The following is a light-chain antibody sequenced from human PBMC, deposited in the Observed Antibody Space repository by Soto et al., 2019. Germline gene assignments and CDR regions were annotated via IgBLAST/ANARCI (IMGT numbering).Light chain of an antibody. CDR1: SSDFGTYNY. V-gene: IGLV2-8*01. CDR3: ISYAGSSIWV. Sequence: QSALTQPPSASGSPGQSVTISCTGTSSDFGTYNYVSWYQQHPGKAPKLMIYDVSKRPSGVPDRFSGSKSGNTASLTVSGLQAEDEADYYCISYAGSSIWVFGGGTQLTVL. J-gene: IGLJ3*02. CDR2: DVS.